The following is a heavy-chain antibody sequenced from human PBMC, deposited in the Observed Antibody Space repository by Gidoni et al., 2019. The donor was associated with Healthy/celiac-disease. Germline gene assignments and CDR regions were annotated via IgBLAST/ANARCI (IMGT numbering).Heavy chain of an antibody. J-gene: IGHJ3*02. D-gene: IGHD3-3*01. CDR3: AREGDYDFWSGDAFDI. CDR2: IYYSGST. CDR1: GCSISSYY. V-gene: IGHV4-59*01. Sequence: QVQLQESGPGLVKPSETLSPTCTVPGCSISSYYWSWLRQPPGKGLEWIGYIYYSGSTNYNPSLKSRVTISVDTSKNQFSLKLSSVTAADTAVYYCAREGDYDFWSGDAFDIWGQGTMVTVSS.